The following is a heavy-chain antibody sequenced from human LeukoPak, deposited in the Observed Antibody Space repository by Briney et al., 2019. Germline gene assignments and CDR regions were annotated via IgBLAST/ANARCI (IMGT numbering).Heavy chain of an antibody. Sequence: SGPTLVNPTQTLTLTCTFSGFSLSTTGMRVSWIRQPPGMALEWLARIDCDEDKYYSTSLKTRLIIFEDPAQKKVVLTMTNMDPVDTATYYCARLRCAYCGGDYFLDYWGQGALVTVSS. V-gene: IGHV2-70*04. CDR3: ARLRCAYCGGDYFLDY. J-gene: IGHJ4*02. CDR1: GFSLSTTGMR. D-gene: IGHD2-21*02. CDR2: IDCDEDK.